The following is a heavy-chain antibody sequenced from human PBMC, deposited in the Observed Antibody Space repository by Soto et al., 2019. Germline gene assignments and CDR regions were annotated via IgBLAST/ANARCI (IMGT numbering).Heavy chain of an antibody. CDR1: GFTFSDYY. D-gene: IGHD3-22*01. Sequence: GGSLRLSCAASGFTFSDYYMSWVRQAPGRGLEWVAYITSSSDTIYYSDSVKGRFTISRDNGKNSLFLQMNSLRDEDTAVYYCARVVVVIPPGYYYAMDAWGQGTTVTVSS. CDR2: ITSSSDTI. J-gene: IGHJ6*02. V-gene: IGHV3-11*04. CDR3: ARVVVVIPPGYYYAMDA.